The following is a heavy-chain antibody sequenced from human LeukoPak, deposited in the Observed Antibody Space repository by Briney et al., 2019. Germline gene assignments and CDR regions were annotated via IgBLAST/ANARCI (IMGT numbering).Heavy chain of an antibody. V-gene: IGHV3-23*01. CDR1: GFTFSSYA. J-gene: IGHJ4*02. CDR3: AKEPLWFGESHFDY. Sequence: KAGGSLRLSCAASGFTFSSYAMSWVRQAPGKGLEWVSAISGSGGSTYYADSVKGRFTISRDNSKNTLYLQMNSLRAEDTAVYYCAKEPLWFGESHFDYWGQGTLVTVSS. CDR2: ISGSGGST. D-gene: IGHD3-10*01.